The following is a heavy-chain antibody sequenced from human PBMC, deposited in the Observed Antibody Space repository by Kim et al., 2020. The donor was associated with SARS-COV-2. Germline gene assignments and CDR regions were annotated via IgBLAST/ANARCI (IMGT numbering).Heavy chain of an antibody. Sequence: SVKVSCKASGGTFSSYAISWVRQAPGQGLEWMGGIIPIFGTANYAQKFQGRVTITADESTSTAYMELSSLRSEDTAVYYCASSETYSNYVYYFDYWGQEPWSPSPQ. CDR2: IIPIFGTA. V-gene: IGHV1-69*13. CDR1: GGTFSSYA. D-gene: IGHD4-4*01. J-gene: IGHJ4*01. CDR3: ASSETYSNYVYYFDY.